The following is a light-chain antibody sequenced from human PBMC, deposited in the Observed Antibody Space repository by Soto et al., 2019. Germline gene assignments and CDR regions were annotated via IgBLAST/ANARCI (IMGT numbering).Light chain of an antibody. Sequence: DRVMTQSPDTLSLSPGERATLSCRASQSVSSSYLAWYQQKPGQAPRLLIYGASTRATGIPARFSGSGSGTEFTLTISSLQSEDFAVYYCQQYNNWPRTFGQGTKVDIK. V-gene: IGKV3-15*01. CDR3: QQYNNWPRT. CDR2: GAS. CDR1: QSVSSSY. J-gene: IGKJ1*01.